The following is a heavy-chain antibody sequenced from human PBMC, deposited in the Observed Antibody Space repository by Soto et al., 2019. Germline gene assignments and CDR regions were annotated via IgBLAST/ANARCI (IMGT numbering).Heavy chain of an antibody. CDR3: ARAGTNMVQFDY. Sequence: SETLSLTCTVSGGSINSYFWSWIRQSPGKGLEWIGHIYYSGSTSYSPSLKSRVSISVDTSKNQFSLEVHSVTAADTAVYYSARAGTNMVQFDYWGQGTLVTVSS. CDR1: GGSINSYF. V-gene: IGHV4-59*01. D-gene: IGHD3-10*01. J-gene: IGHJ4*02. CDR2: IYYSGST.